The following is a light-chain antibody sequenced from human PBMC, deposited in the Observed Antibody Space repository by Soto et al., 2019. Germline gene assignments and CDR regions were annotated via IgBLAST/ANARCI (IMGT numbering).Light chain of an antibody. Sequence: QSVLTQPASVSGSPGQSITISCTGTSSDVGAYNYVSRYQHHPGKVPKLLIYEVTNRPSGVSDRFSGSKSGNTASLTISGLQAEDEADYYCSSKRDSSTLFVFGTGTKVTVL. CDR3: SSKRDSSTLFV. CDR1: SSDVGAYNY. CDR2: EVT. J-gene: IGLJ1*01. V-gene: IGLV2-14*01.